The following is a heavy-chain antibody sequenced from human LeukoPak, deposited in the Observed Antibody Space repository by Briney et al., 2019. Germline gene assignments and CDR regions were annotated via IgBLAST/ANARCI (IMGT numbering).Heavy chain of an antibody. J-gene: IGHJ5*02. CDR3: ARVFRFGGVDPGPFDP. V-gene: IGHV1-2*02. Sequence: GASVKVSCKASGYTFTGYHMHWVRQAPGQGLEWMGWINPNSGGTNYARKFQGRVTMTRDTSISTAYMELSRLRSDDTAVYYCARVFRFGGVDPGPFDPWGQGTLVTVSS. D-gene: IGHD3-16*01. CDR1: GYTFTGYH. CDR2: INPNSGGT.